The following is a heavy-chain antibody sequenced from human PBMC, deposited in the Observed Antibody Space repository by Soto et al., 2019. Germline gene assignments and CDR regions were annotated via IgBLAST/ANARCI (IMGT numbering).Heavy chain of an antibody. V-gene: IGHV3-23*01. Sequence: EVQLLESGGGSAQPGGSLRLSCAASGFTFSNFGMHWVRQAPGKGLEWVSSVTDSGSNTYYADSVKGRFAISRDNSKNTLYLQMNSLRAEDTAVYYCAKTRGGWGRLDYWGQGTLVTVSS. D-gene: IGHD7-27*01. CDR2: VTDSGSNT. CDR3: AKTRGGWGRLDY. CDR1: GFTFSNFG. J-gene: IGHJ4*02.